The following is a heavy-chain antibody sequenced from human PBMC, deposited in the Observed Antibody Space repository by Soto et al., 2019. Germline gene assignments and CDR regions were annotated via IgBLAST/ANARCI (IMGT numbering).Heavy chain of an antibody. Sequence: PGGSLRLSCAASGFTFSSYAMSWVRQAPGKGLEWVSAISGSGGSTYYADSVKGRFTISRDNSKNTLYLQMNSLRSEDTAVYYCAIRTYDYIWGSYRPMYNWFDPWGQGTLVTVSS. CDR1: GFTFSSYA. CDR2: ISGSGGST. J-gene: IGHJ5*02. D-gene: IGHD3-16*02. CDR3: AIRTYDYIWGSYRPMYNWFDP. V-gene: IGHV3-23*01.